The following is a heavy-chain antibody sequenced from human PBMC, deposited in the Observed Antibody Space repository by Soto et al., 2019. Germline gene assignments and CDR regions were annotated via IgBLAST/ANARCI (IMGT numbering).Heavy chain of an antibody. CDR1: GGSISSYY. CDR2: IYYSGST. Sequence: QVQLQESGPGLVKPSETLSLTCTVSGGSISSYYWSWIRQPPGKGLEWIGYIYYSGSTNYNPSLKSRVTISVDTSKNQFSLKLSSVTAADTAVYYCARNHCTFGGVIVNYFDYWGQGTLVTVSS. V-gene: IGHV4-59*08. D-gene: IGHD3-16*02. J-gene: IGHJ4*02. CDR3: ARNHCTFGGVIVNYFDY.